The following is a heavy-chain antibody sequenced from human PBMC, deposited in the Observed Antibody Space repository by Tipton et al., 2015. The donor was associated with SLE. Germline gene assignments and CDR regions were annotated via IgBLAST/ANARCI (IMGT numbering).Heavy chain of an antibody. V-gene: IGHV3-33*08. CDR3: SGELTYYYGMDV. D-gene: IGHD2-21*02. Sequence: QLVQSGGGVVQPGRSLRLSCAASGFTFSSYTMHWVRQAPGKGLEWVAVIWYDGSNKYYADSVKGRFTISRDNSKNTLYLQMNSLRAEDTAVYYCSGELTYYYGMDVWGQGTTVTVSS. CDR2: IWYDGSNK. J-gene: IGHJ6*02. CDR1: GFTFSSYT.